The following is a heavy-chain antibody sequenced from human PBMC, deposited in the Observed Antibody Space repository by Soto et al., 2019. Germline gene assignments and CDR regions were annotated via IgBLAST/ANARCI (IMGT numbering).Heavy chain of an antibody. J-gene: IGHJ4*02. CDR2: ITHDGYNR. V-gene: IGHV3-30*18. CDR1: GFSFSYYG. Sequence: QVQLVESGGSVVQPGGSRRLSCAASGFSFSYYGLHWVRQAPGKGLEWLALITHDGYNRYYADSVKGRFTISRDNSKNTIFLQMNSLKSEYTAVYYCAKGGSCDIWGQGTPGTVSS. D-gene: IGHD6-6*01. CDR3: AKGGSCDI.